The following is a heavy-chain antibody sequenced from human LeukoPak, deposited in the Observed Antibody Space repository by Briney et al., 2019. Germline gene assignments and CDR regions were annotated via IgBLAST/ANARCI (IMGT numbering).Heavy chain of an antibody. Sequence: SVKVSCKASGYTFTGYYMHWVRQAPGQGLEWMGGIIPIFGTANYAQKFQGRVTITADESTSTAYMELSSLRSEDTAVYYCARSYCSSTSCYGAAFDYWGQGTLVTVSS. CDR2: IIPIFGTA. CDR1: GYTFTGYY. V-gene: IGHV1-69*13. D-gene: IGHD2-2*01. J-gene: IGHJ4*02. CDR3: ARSYCSSTSCYGAAFDY.